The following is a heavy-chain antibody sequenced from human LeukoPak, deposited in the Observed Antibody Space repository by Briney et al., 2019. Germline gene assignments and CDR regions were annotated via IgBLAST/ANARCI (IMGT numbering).Heavy chain of an antibody. V-gene: IGHV3-23*01. CDR3: AKDGSGSYRPDLFDY. CDR1: GFTFSSYA. CDR2: ISGSGGST. J-gene: IGHJ4*02. D-gene: IGHD3-10*01. Sequence: TGGSLRLSCAASGFTFSSYAMSWVRQAPGKGLEWVSAISGSGGSTYYADSVKGRFTISSDNSKNTLYLQMNSLRAEDTAVYYCAKDGSGSYRPDLFDYWGQGTLVTVSS.